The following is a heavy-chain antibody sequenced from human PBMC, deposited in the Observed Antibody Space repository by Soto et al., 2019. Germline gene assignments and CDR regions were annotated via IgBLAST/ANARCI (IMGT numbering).Heavy chain of an antibody. Sequence: SLRLSCAASGFTFSRYWMSWVHQAPGKGLEWVANIKQDGSEKYYVDSVKGRFTISRDNAKNSLYLQMNRRRAEDTAVYYCARDRAFCGCPDYWGQGTLVTVSS. CDR3: ARDRAFCGCPDY. CDR2: IKQDGSEK. CDR1: GFTFSRYW. D-gene: IGHD2-21*01. J-gene: IGHJ4*02. V-gene: IGHV3-7*01.